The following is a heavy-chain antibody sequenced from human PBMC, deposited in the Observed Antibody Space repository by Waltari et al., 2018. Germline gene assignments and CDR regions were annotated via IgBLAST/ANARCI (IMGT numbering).Heavy chain of an antibody. CDR2: ISGSGGST. D-gene: IGHD3-3*01. J-gene: IGHJ6*02. CDR3: AKVRRWSKIGVVTGPMDV. V-gene: IGHV3-23*01. Sequence: EVQLLESGGGLVQPGGSLRLSCAASGFTFSSYAMSWVRQAPGTGLEWVSAISGSGGSTYYADSVKGRFTISRDNSKNTLYLQMNSLRAEDTAVYYCAKVRRWSKIGVVTGPMDVWGQGTTVTVSS. CDR1: GFTFSSYA.